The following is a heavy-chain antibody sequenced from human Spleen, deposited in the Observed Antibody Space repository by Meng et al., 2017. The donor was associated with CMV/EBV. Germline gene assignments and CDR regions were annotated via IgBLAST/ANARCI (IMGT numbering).Heavy chain of an antibody. CDR1: GFTFSSYA. CDR3: AKHRYDSSGYQTSYFDY. Sequence: GGSLRLSCAASGFTFSSYAMSWVRQAPGKGLEWVSAISGSGGSTHYADSVKGRFTISRDNSKNTLYLQMNSLRAEDTAVYYCAKHRYDSSGYQTSYFDYWGQGTLVTVSS. J-gene: IGHJ4*02. CDR2: ISGSGGST. V-gene: IGHV3-23*01. D-gene: IGHD3-22*01.